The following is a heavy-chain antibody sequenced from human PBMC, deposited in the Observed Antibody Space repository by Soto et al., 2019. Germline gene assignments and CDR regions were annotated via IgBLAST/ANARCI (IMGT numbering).Heavy chain of an antibody. Sequence: SETLSLTCAIYGGSFSGYYWSWLRQPPGKGLEWIGEINHSGSTNYNPSLKSRVTKTADTSKNQFSLKLSSVTAADTAVYYCARDLWGYCGTDCYPLDVWGQGTTVTVSS. V-gene: IGHV4-34*01. CDR2: INHSGST. CDR3: ARDLWGYCGTDCYPLDV. CDR1: GGSFSGYY. J-gene: IGHJ6*02. D-gene: IGHD2-21*02.